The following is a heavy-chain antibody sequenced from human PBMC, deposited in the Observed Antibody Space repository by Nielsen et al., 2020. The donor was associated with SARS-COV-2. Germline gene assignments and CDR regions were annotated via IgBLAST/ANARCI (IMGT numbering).Heavy chain of an antibody. CDR3: ARKGQYYDILTGFRNYYYYGMDV. V-gene: IGHV4-30-2*04. Sequence: PGKGLEWIGYIYYSGSTYYHPSLKSRVTISVDTSKNQFSLMLSFVTAADTAVYYCARKGQYYDILTGFRNYYYYGMDVWGQGTTVTVSS. CDR2: IYYSGST. D-gene: IGHD3-9*01. J-gene: IGHJ6*02.